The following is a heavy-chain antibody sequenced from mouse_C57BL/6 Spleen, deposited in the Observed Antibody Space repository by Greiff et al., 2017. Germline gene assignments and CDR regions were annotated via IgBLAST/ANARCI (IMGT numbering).Heavy chain of an antibody. CDR2: IDPSHSET. J-gene: IGHJ4*01. V-gene: IGHV1-52*01. CDR3: ARCLYDGYSYYAMDY. Sequence: VQLQQPGAELVRPGSSVKLSCKASGYTFTSYWMHWVKQRPIQGLEWIGNIDPSHSETHYNQKFKDKATLTVDKSSSTAYMQLSSLTSEDSAVYYCARCLYDGYSYYAMDYWGQGTSVTVSS. CDR1: GYTFTSYW. D-gene: IGHD2-3*01.